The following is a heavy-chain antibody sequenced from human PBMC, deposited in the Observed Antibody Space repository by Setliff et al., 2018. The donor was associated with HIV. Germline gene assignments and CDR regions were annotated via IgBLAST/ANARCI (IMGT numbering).Heavy chain of an antibody. D-gene: IGHD7-27*01. Sequence: GSLRLSCAASGFTFSDHYMDWVRQSPGKGLEWVGRIANKADSHTIQYAASVQGRFTISRDDSKNSLYLQMNSLRAEDTAVYYCARDRSTGDMYYYGMDVWGQGTTVTVSS. CDR3: ARDRSTGDMYYYGMDV. CDR2: IANKADSHTI. CDR1: GFTFSDHY. V-gene: IGHV3-72*01. J-gene: IGHJ6*02.